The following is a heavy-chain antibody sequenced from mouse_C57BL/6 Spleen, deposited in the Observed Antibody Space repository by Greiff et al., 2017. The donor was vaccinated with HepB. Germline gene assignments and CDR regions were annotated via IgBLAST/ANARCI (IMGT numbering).Heavy chain of an antibody. J-gene: IGHJ1*03. CDR3: ARERRGGYGSRGYFDV. CDR2: ILPGSGST. CDR1: GYTFTGYW. D-gene: IGHD1-1*01. Sequence: QVQLQQSGAELMKPGASVKLSCKATGYTFTGYWIEWVKQRPGHGLEWIGEILPGSGSTNYNEKFKDKATFTADTSSNTAYMQLSSLTTEDSAIYYCARERRGGYGSRGYFDVWGTGTTVTVSS. V-gene: IGHV1-9*01.